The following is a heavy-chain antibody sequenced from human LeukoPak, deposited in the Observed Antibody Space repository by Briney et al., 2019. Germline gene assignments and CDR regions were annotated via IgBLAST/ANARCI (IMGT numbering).Heavy chain of an antibody. J-gene: IGHJ4*02. CDR1: GFTFGDYA. CDR2: ISYDGSNK. Sequence: GGSLRLSCTASGFTFGDYAMHWVRQAPGKGLEWVAVISYDGSNKYYADSVKGRFTISRDNSKNTLYLQMNSLRAEDTAVYYCARGNVKVAVFDYWGQGTLVTVSS. CDR3: ARGNVKVAVFDY. V-gene: IGHV3-30*04. D-gene: IGHD2-15*01.